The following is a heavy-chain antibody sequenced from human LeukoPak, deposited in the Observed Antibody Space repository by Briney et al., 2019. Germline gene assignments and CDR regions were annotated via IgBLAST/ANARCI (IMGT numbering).Heavy chain of an antibody. CDR1: GYTLTGLS. D-gene: IGHD2-2*01. J-gene: IGHJ4*02. CDR3: ATTLGYCSSTSCFGLDY. Sequence: ASVKVSCKVSGYTLTGLSMHWVRQAPGKGLEWMGGFDPEDGETIYAQKFQGRVTMTEDTSTDTAYMELSSLRSEDTAVYYCATTLGYCSSTSCFGLDYWGQGTLVTASS. V-gene: IGHV1-24*01. CDR2: FDPEDGET.